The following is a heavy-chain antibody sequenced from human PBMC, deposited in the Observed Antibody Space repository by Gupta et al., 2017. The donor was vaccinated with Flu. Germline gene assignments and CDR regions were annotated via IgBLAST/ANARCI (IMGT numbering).Heavy chain of an antibody. CDR3: TRSGYCSGDACYSYYAMDV. CDR1: EFTVGYNY. D-gene: IGHD2-15*01. V-gene: IGHV3-53*04. J-gene: IGHJ6*02. Sequence: EVKLVESGGGLVQPGGSLRLSCAASEFTVGYNYLSWVRQAPGKALEWVSTSVRGGNTYYADSVKGRFTISRDNSKKTVWLQMNGLRAEDSAVYYCTRSGYCSGDACYSYYAMDVWGQGTTVAVSS. CDR2: SVRGGNT.